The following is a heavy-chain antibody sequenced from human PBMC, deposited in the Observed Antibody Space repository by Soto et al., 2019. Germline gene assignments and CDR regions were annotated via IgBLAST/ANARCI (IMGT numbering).Heavy chain of an antibody. CDR2: INSDGSST. CDR1: GFTFSSYW. V-gene: IGHV3-74*01. CDR3: ARASPGIAAAGYDY. J-gene: IGHJ4*02. Sequence: GGSLRLSCAASGFTFSSYWMHWVRQAPGKGLVWVSRINSDGSSTSYADSVKGRFTISRDNAKNTLYLQMNSLRAEDTAVYYCARASPGIAAAGYDYWGQGTLVTVSS. D-gene: IGHD6-13*01.